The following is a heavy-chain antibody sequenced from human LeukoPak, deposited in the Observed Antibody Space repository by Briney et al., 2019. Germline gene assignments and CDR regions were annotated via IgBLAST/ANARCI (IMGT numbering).Heavy chain of an antibody. D-gene: IGHD1-26*01. CDR2: ISAYNGNT. J-gene: IGHJ5*02. V-gene: IGHV1-18*01. CDR3: ARIYYLAYTTFSPFDP. Sequence: ASVKVASKAYGYTFTSYGISWERPAHEQGLEWMGWISAYNGNTNYAQKLQGRVTMTTDTSTSTAYMELRSLRSDDTAVYYCARIYYLAYTTFSPFDPWGQGTLVTVSS. CDR1: GYTFTSYG.